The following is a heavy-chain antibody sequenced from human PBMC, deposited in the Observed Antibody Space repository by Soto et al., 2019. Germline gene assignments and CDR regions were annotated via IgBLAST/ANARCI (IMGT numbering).Heavy chain of an antibody. CDR1: GGSISSYY. CDR2: IYYSGST. J-gene: IGHJ3*02. D-gene: IGHD3-22*01. V-gene: IGHV4-59*01. Sequence: SETLSLTCTVSGGSISSYYWSWIRQPPGKGLEWIGYIYYSGSTNYNPSLKSRVTISVDTSKNQFSLKLSSVTAADTAVYYCARHGGYYDRPAFDIWGQGTMVTVSS. CDR3: ARHGGYYDRPAFDI.